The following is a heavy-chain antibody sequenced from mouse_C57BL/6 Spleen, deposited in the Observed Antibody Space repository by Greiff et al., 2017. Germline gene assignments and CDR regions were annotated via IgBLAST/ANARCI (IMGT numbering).Heavy chain of an antibody. J-gene: IGHJ2*01. CDR3: ARRPYDGYYVAFDY. CDR2: IYPRDGGT. D-gene: IGHD2-3*01. Sequence: VQLQESDAELVKPGASVKISCKASGYTFTDHSIHWVKQRPGQGLEWIGYIYPRDGGTKYNEKFKGKATLTADKSSSTAYMQLNSLTSEDSAVYFCARRPYDGYYVAFDYWGQGTTLTVSS. V-gene: IGHV1-78*01. CDR1: GYTFTDHS.